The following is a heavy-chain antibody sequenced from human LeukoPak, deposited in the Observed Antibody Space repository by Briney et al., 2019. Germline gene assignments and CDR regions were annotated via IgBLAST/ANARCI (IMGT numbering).Heavy chain of an antibody. CDR3: ASRYDSSGCLDY. Sequence: SVKVSCKASGYTFTSYGISWVRQAPGQGLEWMGGIIPIFGTANYAQKFQGRVTITTDESTSTAYMELSSLRSEDTAVYYCASRYDSSGCLDYWGQGTLVTVSS. CDR1: GYTFTSYG. D-gene: IGHD3-22*01. J-gene: IGHJ4*02. V-gene: IGHV1-69*05. CDR2: IIPIFGTA.